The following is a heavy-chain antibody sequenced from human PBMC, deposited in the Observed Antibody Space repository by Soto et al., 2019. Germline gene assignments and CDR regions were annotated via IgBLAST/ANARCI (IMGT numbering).Heavy chain of an antibody. D-gene: IGHD6-13*01. J-gene: IGHJ4*02. Sequence: QVHLVQSGAEVMKPGASAKVSCKASGFAFTSYYMHWVRQAPGQGLEWMGLINPYDDTTDYAQKFRGRLTVTRNTSTKIVYMELSSLRSDDTAVYFCAREGAAAAKMFDYWDQGTLVTVSS. V-gene: IGHV1-46*01. CDR2: INPYDDTT. CDR1: GFAFTSYY. CDR3: AREGAAAAKMFDY.